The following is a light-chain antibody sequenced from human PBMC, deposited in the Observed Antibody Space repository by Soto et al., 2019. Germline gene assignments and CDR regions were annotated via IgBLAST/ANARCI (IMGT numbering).Light chain of an antibody. CDR2: DVH. J-gene: IGLJ1*01. Sequence: QSVLTQPASVSGSPGQSITISCTGTRTDVDGHDYVSWYQQHPDQAPKLIIFDVHNRPSGVSSRFSGSKSGDTASLTISGLQAEDDGDYYCGSYTASAPFYVFGTGTKVTVL. CDR3: GSYTASAPFYV. CDR1: RTDVDGHDY. V-gene: IGLV2-14*03.